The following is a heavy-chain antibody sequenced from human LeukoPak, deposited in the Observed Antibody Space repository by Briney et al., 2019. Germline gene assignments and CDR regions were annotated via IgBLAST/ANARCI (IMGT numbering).Heavy chain of an antibody. CDR3: ARDSVSGVVPAARGAFDI. Sequence: GGSLRLSCAASGFTFSSYAMHWVRQAPGKGLEWVAVISYDGSNKYYADSVKGRFTISRDNSKNTLYLQMNSLRAEDTAVYYCARDSVSGVVPAARGAFDIWGQGTMVTVSS. CDR1: GFTFSSYA. J-gene: IGHJ3*02. D-gene: IGHD2-2*01. V-gene: IGHV3-30-3*01. CDR2: ISYDGSNK.